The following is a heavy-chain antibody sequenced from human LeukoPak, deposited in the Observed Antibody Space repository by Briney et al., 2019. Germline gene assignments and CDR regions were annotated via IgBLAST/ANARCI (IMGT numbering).Heavy chain of an antibody. D-gene: IGHD2-2*01. J-gene: IGHJ6*01. CDR2: ISYDGSNK. Sequence: PGRCQGRYFSSTGXSFSSYSVQWGPQAACKGLEEGAFISYDGSNKYYADSVKGRFTISRDNSKNTLYLQMNSLRAEDTAVYYCARGVVPAALYYYGMDVWGQGTTVTVSS. CDR3: ARGVVPAALYYYGMDV. V-gene: IGHV3-30*01. CDR1: GXSFSSYS.